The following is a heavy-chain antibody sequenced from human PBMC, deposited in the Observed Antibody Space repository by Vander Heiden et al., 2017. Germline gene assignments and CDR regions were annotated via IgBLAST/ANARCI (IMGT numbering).Heavy chain of an antibody. CDR2: ISAYNGNT. CDR1: GYTFTSYG. J-gene: IGHJ5*02. CDR3: AMTPLAGGDMGKNWFDP. V-gene: IGHV1-18*01. Sequence: QVQLVQSGAEVKKPGASVKVSCKASGYTFTSYGISWVRQAPGQGLEWMGWISAYNGNTKYEQKRQGRVTMTTDTSTSTAYKEWRSLRSEETAVEYCAMTPLAGGDMGKNWFDPGSQGTMVTVYS. D-gene: IGHD3-10*01.